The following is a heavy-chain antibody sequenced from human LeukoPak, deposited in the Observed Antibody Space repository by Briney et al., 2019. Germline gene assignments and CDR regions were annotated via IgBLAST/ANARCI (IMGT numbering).Heavy chain of an antibody. V-gene: IGHV3-23*01. D-gene: IGHD1-26*01. CDR1: GLTFSTNA. CDR2: ISGSGAST. CDR3: AKDVGKWESLHFFDY. J-gene: IGHJ4*02. Sequence: GGSLRLSCLTSGLTFSTNAMSWVRQAPGKGLEWISGISGSGASTYYADSVTGRFTISRDNSRNTLYLQMNSLRGDDTAVYYCAKDVGKWESLHFFDYWGQGTLVTVSS.